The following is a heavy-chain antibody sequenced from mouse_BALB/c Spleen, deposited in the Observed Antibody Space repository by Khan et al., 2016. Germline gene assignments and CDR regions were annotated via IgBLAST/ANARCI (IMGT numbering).Heavy chain of an antibody. D-gene: IGHD2-1*01. CDR1: GFSLTSYG. CDR3: AKEEGNYVMNY. J-gene: IGHJ4*01. CDR2: IWRRGST. Sequence: QVQLKQSGPGLVQSSQSLSITCTVSGFSLTSYGVHWVRQSPGQGLEWLGVIWRRGSTDYNAAFMSRLNITRDNSKSQVFFKMTSLQADDTAIYXCAKEEGNYVMNYWGQGTSVTFSS. V-gene: IGHV2-5*01.